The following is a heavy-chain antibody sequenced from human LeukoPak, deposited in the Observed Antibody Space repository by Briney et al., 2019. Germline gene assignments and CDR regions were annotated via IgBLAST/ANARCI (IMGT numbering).Heavy chain of an antibody. J-gene: IGHJ5*02. D-gene: IGHD1-14*01. V-gene: IGHV1-2*02. CDR2: INPNSGGT. Sequence: ASVNVSCKASVYTFTVYYMHWVRQAPGQGLEWMGWINPNSGGTNYAQKFQGRVTMTRDTSISTAYMELSRLRSDDTAVYYCARQYETGQGWFDPWGQGTLVTVSS. CDR1: VYTFTVYY. CDR3: ARQYETGQGWFDP.